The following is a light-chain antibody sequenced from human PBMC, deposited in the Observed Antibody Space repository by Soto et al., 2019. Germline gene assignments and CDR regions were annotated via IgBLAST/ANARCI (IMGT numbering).Light chain of an antibody. J-gene: IGKJ1*01. CDR1: QTVRSN. CDR3: QQYNNWPRT. V-gene: IGKV3-15*01. CDR2: DTS. Sequence: IVWTQSPGTLSLSPGERASLSCRASQTVRSNSLAWYQQRPGQAPRLVIYDTSTRATGIPARFSGSGSGTEFTLTISSLQSEDFAVYYCQQYNNWPRTFGQGTKVDIK.